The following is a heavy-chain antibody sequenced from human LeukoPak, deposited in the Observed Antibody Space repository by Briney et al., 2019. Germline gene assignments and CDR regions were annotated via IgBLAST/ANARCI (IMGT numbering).Heavy chain of an antibody. CDR2: VSYDETNK. J-gene: IGHJ6*02. CDR1: ASTFSNDA. CDR3: ARAFGYSGTSCHARWGYYYYAMDV. V-gene: IGHV3-30-3*01. D-gene: IGHD2-2*01. Sequence: HPGGSLRLSCAASASTFSNDAIHWVRQAPGKGLEWVAVVSYDETNKYYADSVKGRFTISRDNSKNTVYLQMSSLRAEDTAMYYCARAFGYSGTSCHARWGYYYYAMDVWGQGTTVTVSS.